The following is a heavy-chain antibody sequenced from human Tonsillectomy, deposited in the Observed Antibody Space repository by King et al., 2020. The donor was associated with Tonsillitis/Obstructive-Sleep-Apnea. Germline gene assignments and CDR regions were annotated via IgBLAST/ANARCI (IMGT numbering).Heavy chain of an antibody. D-gene: IGHD5-18*01. CDR3: ALPGRGYSYGDFDY. CDR2: IIPSLGTP. J-gene: IGHJ4*02. V-gene: IGHV1-69*06. Sequence: QVQLVESGAEVKKPGSSVKVSCKASGGTLSRYAFTWVRQAPGQGLEWMGGIIPSLGTPNYAQKFQVRVTITADKSTSTAYMELSSLRSEDTAIYYCALPGRGYSYGDFDYWGQGTLVTVSS. CDR1: GGTLSRYA.